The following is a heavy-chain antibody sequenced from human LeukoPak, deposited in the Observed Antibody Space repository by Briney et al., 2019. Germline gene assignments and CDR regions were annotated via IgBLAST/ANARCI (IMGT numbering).Heavy chain of an antibody. V-gene: IGHV3-30*18. J-gene: IGHJ4*02. CDR1: GVTFSSYG. D-gene: IGHD3-10*01. CDR3: AKDLRAVRGVIDY. CDR2: ISYDGSNK. Sequence: HPGGSLRLSCAASGVTFSSYGMHWVRQAPGKGLEWVAVISYDGSNKYYADSVKGRFTISRDNSKNTLYLQMNSLRAEDTAVYYCAKDLRAVRGVIDYWGQGTLVTVSS.